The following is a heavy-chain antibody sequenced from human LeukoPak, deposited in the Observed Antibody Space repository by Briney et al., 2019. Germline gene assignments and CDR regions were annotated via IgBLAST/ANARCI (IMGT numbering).Heavy chain of an antibody. CDR2: INHSGST. J-gene: IGHJ4*02. V-gene: IGHV4-34*01. D-gene: IGHD3-22*01. Sequence: SETLSLTCAVYGGSFSGYYWSWIRQPPGKGLEWIGEINHSGSTNYNPSLKSRVTISVDTSKNQFSLKLSSVTAADTAVYYCARLAYYYDGSGYTDYWGQGTLVTVSS. CDR3: ARLAYYYDGSGYTDY. CDR1: GGSFSGYY.